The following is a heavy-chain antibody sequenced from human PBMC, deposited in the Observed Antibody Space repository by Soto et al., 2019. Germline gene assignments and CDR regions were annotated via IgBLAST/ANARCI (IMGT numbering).Heavy chain of an antibody. CDR3: AKDLSPLLWFGELLG. CDR1: GFTFSSYS. D-gene: IGHD3-10*01. V-gene: IGHV3-23*01. J-gene: IGHJ4*02. CDR2: ISGSGGST. Sequence: GGSLRLSCVASGFTFSSYSMNWVRQAPGKGLEWVSAISGSGGSTYYADSVKGRFTISRDNSKNTLYLQMNSLRAEDTAVYYCAKDLSPLLWFGELLGWGQGTLVTVSS.